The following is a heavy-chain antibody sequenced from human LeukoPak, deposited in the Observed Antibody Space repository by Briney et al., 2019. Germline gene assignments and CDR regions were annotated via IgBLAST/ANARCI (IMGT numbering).Heavy chain of an antibody. CDR2: ITSTSRYI. D-gene: IGHD1-26*01. V-gene: IGHV3-21*06. CDR3: ARDGSYYGQYYFDY. J-gene: IGHJ4*02. CDR1: GFTFGPYT. Sequence: GGSLRLCCVASGFTFGPYTMNWVRQAPGKGLEWVSSITSTSRYIYYPDSLKGRFTVSRNNAKSSLYLQMNSLTVEDTAVYYCARDGSYYGQYYFDYWGQGILVTVSS.